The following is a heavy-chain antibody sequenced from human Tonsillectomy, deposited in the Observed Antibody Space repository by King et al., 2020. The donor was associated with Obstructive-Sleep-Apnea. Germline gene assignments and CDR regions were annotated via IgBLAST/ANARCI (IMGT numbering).Heavy chain of an antibody. D-gene: IGHD1-26*01. CDR3: ASGRGSYTITDY. CDR2: MYHSGRT. CDR1: GYSISSGYY. Sequence: QLQESGPGLVKPSETLSLTCTVSGYSISSGYYWGWCRQPPGKGLEWIGRMYHSGRTSYNPSLKSRVTITVDTSKNKFSLKLSSVTAADTAVYYCASGRGSYTITDYWGQGTLVTVSS. V-gene: IGHV4-38-2*02. J-gene: IGHJ4*02.